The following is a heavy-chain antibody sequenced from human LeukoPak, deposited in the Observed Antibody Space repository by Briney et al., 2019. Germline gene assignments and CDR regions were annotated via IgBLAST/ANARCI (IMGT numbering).Heavy chain of an antibody. Sequence: PSETLSLTCTVSGDSIGIYYWNWIRQPPGKGLEWIGYIYYSGSTNYNPSLKSRVTISVDTSKNQFSLKLSSVTAADTAVYYCARDRLGYCSSTSCYSYYYYYYMDVWGKGTTVTVSS. CDR2: IYYSGST. D-gene: IGHD2-2*01. CDR1: GDSIGIYY. CDR3: ARDRLGYCSSTSCYSYYYYYYMDV. V-gene: IGHV4-59*12. J-gene: IGHJ6*03.